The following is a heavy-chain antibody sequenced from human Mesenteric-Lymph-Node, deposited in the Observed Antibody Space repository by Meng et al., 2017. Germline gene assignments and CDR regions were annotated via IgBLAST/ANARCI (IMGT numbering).Heavy chain of an antibody. CDR2: IYHSGST. J-gene: IGHJ5*02. D-gene: IGHD5-18*01. Sequence: SETLSLTCTVSGYSISSGYYWGWIRQPPGKGLEWIGSIYHSGSTYYNPSLKSRVTISVDTSKNQFSLKLSSVTAADTAVYYCARDLSSDTAMVTVGFDPWGQGTLVTVSS. CDR1: GYSISSGYY. V-gene: IGHV4-38-2*02. CDR3: ARDLSSDTAMVTVGFDP.